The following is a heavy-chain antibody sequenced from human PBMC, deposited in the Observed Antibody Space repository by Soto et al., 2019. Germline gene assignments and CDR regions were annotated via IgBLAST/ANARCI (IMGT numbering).Heavy chain of an antibody. CDR1: GFTFNTFA. D-gene: IGHD2-21*02. J-gene: IGHJ3*01. Sequence: EVQLLESGGGLVHPGGSLRLSCAASGFTFNTFAMNWVRQAPGKGLEWVASISGSGGTTYYADSVKGRFTISRDTSKNSLYLQMNRLSADHTAVYYCAKGFIVVVTAVRPDDTFGVWGQGTMVTVSS. V-gene: IGHV3-23*01. CDR2: ISGSGGTT. CDR3: AKGFIVVVTAVRPDDTFGV.